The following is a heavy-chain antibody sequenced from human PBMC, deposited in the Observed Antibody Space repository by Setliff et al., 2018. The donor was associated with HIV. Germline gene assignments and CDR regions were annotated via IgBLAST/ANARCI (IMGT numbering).Heavy chain of an antibody. D-gene: IGHD6-19*01. V-gene: IGHV1-18*01. CDR2: ISSYNGYT. CDR3: ARKYTGGPLDY. Sequence: ASVKVSCKVSGYTLTELSMHWVRQAPGKGLEWMGWISSYNGYTKYAQKVQDRVTMTKDTSTSTAYMELRSLRSDDTAVYYCARKYTGGPLDYWGQGTLVTVSS. CDR1: GYTLTELS. J-gene: IGHJ4*02.